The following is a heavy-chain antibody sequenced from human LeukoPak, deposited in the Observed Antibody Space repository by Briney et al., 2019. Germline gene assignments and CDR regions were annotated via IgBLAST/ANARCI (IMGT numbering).Heavy chain of an antibody. Sequence: ASAKVSCKASGYTFTSYYMHWVRQAPGQGLEWMGIINPSGGSTSYAQKFQGRVTMTRDTSTSTVYMELSSLRSEDTAVYYCARGPLLNAIAVAPGRFDYWGQGTLVTVSS. V-gene: IGHV1-46*01. CDR1: GYTFTSYY. D-gene: IGHD6-19*01. CDR3: ARGPLLNAIAVAPGRFDY. J-gene: IGHJ4*02. CDR2: INPSGGST.